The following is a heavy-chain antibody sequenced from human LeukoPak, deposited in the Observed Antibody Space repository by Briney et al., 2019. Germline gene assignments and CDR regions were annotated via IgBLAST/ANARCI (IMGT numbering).Heavy chain of an antibody. J-gene: IGHJ4*02. Sequence: ASVKVSCKASVYTFSDYSMCWVRQAPGQGLEWMGWINPNSGGTKYAQNFQGRVTMTRDTSISTAYMELSRLRSDDTAVYYCARQTGDNFDYWGQGTLVTVSS. CDR2: INPNSGGT. CDR1: VYTFSDYS. D-gene: IGHD7-27*01. CDR3: ARQTGDNFDY. V-gene: IGHV1-2*02.